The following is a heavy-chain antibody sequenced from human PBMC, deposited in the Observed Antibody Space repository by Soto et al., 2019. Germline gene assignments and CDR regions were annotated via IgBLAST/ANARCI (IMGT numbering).Heavy chain of an antibody. V-gene: IGHV3-30-3*01. CDR2: ISYDGSNK. CDR1: GFTFSSYA. Sequence: GGSLRHSCAASGFTFSSYAMHWVRQAPGKGLEWVAVISYDGSNKYYADSVKGRFTISRDNSKNTLYLQMNSLRAEDTAVYYCARDSGTVYQLHYFDYWGQGTLVTVSS. CDR3: ARDSGTVYQLHYFDY. D-gene: IGHD2-2*01. J-gene: IGHJ4*02.